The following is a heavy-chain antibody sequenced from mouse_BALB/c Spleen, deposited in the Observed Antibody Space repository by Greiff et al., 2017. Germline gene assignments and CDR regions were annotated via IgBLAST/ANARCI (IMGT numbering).Heavy chain of an antibody. CDR3: TRGGYRYDDYAMDY. J-gene: IGHJ4*01. Sequence: EVQLQQSGTVLARPGASVKMSCKASGYSFTSYWMHWVKQRPGQGLEWIGAIYPGNSDTSYNQKFKGKAKLTAVTSASTAYMELSSLTNEDSAVYYCTRGGYRYDDYAMDYWGQGTSVTVSS. CDR2: IYPGNSDT. V-gene: IGHV1-5*01. CDR1: GYSFTSYW. D-gene: IGHD2-14*01.